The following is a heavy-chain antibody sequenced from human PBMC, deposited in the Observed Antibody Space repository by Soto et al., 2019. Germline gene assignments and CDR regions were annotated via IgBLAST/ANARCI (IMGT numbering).Heavy chain of an antibody. V-gene: IGHV4-59*01. J-gene: IGHJ4*02. Sequence: SETLSLTCTVSGGSISSFYCSWIRQPPGKGLEWIGYISYSGSTNYNPSLKGRVTISVDTSKNQFSLKLSSVTAADTAVYYCARDKITGLFGYWGQGTGDTV. CDR1: GGSISSFY. CDR2: ISYSGST. CDR3: ARDKITGLFGY. D-gene: IGHD2-8*02.